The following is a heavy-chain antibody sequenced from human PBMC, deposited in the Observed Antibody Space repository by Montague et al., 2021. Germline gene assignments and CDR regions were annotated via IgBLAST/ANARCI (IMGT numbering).Heavy chain of an antibody. Sequence: SLRLSCAASGFPFNVYGMHWVRQAPGKGLEWMAVVGHDGNYEKYADSVRGRFIVSRDNSRTTLYLQLNSLRAEDTAVYYCARDFRVGTYFDYLGQGTLVTVSS. J-gene: IGHJ4*02. CDR1: GFPFNVYG. V-gene: IGHV3-33*01. D-gene: IGHD1-26*01. CDR2: VGHDGNYE. CDR3: ARDFRVGTYFDY.